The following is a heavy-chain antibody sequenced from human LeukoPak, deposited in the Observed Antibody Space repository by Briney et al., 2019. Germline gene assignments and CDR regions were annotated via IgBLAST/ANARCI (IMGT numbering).Heavy chain of an antibody. CDR1: GLTFSSYW. CDR2: INSDGSTT. V-gene: IGHV3-74*01. CDR3: ARDRRLWNMDV. J-gene: IGHJ6*03. Sequence: GGSLRLACAASGLTFSSYWMHWVRQAPGKGLVWVSRINSDGSTTTYADSVKGRFTISRDNAMNTLYLQMNSLRAEDTAVYYCARDRRLWNMDVWGTGTTVTISS. D-gene: IGHD4/OR15-4a*01.